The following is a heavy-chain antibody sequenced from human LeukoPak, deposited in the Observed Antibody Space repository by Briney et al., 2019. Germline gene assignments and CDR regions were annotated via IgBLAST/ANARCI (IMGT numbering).Heavy chain of an antibody. CDR3: AREGAAAGTNWFDP. CDR1: GFTVSSNY. Sequence: GGSLRLSCAASGFTVSSNYMSWVRQAPGKGLEWVSVIYSGGSTYYADSVKGRFTIPRDNSKNTLYLQMNSLRAEDTAVYYCAREGAAAGTNWFDPWGQGTLVTVSS. V-gene: IGHV3-66*01. CDR2: IYSGGST. D-gene: IGHD6-13*01. J-gene: IGHJ5*02.